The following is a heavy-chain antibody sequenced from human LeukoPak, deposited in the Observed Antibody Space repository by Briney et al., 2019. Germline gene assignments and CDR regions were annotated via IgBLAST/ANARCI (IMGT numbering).Heavy chain of an antibody. D-gene: IGHD6-13*01. CDR2: VNSDGSST. CDR1: GFTFSRYW. V-gene: IGHV3-74*01. Sequence: PGGSLRLSCAASGFTFSRYWMHWVRQAPGKGPVWVSRVNSDGSSTSFPDSVKGRFTISRDNAKNTLYLRMNSLRAEDTAVYYCARTRGSSWYFDYWGQGTLVTVSS. J-gene: IGHJ4*02. CDR3: ARTRGSSWYFDY.